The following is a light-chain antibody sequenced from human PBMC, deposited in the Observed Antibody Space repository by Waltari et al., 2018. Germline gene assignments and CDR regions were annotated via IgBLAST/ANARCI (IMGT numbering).Light chain of an antibody. CDR1: QAIRDS. CDR2: GAS. Sequence: DIQMTQSPSSLSASVGDRVTITCRASQAIRDSLAWYQQKPGKAPKLLLYGASRLDSGVPFRFSGSGSGTDFTLTITSLQPKDFATYYCQHYYNIPRTFGQGTKVEVK. J-gene: IGKJ1*01. CDR3: QHYYNIPRT. V-gene: IGKV1-NL1*01.